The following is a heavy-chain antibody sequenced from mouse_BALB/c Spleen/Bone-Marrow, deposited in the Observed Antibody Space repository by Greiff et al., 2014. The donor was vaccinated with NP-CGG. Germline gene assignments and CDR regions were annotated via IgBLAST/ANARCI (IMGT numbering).Heavy chain of an antibody. V-gene: IGHV5-12-1*01. CDR2: ISSGGGST. D-gene: IGHD1-1*01. CDR3: AREVLRDYFDY. J-gene: IGHJ2*01. CDR1: GFAFSSYD. Sequence: EVQGVESGGGLVKPGGSLKLSCAASGFAFSSYDMSWVRQTPEKRLEWVAYISSGGGSTYYPDTVKGRSTISRDNAKNTLYLQMSSLKSEDTAMYYCAREVLRDYFDYWGQGTTLTVSS.